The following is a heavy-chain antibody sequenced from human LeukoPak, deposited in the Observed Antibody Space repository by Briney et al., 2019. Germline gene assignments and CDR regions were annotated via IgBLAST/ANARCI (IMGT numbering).Heavy chain of an antibody. J-gene: IGHJ4*02. CDR3: AKALYGGNSSPFDY. D-gene: IGHD4-23*01. V-gene: IGHV3-9*01. CDR2: ISWNSGSI. Sequence: PGGSLRLSCAASGFTFDDYAMHWVRQAPGKGLEWVSGISWNSGSIGYADSVKGRFTISRDNAKNSLYLQMNSLRAEDTALYYCAKALYGGNSSPFDYWGQGTLVTVSS. CDR1: GFTFDDYA.